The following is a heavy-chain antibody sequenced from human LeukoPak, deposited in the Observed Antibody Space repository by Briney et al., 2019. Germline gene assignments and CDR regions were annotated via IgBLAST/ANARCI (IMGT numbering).Heavy chain of an antibody. CDR1: GGSISSSSYY. CDR2: IYYSGST. D-gene: IGHD3-3*01. CDR3: ARVGYDFWSGYYTDY. Sequence: SETLSLACTVSGGSISSSSYYWGWIRQPPGKGLEWIGSIYYSGSTYHNPSLKSRVTISVDTSKNQFSLKLSSVTAADTAVYYCARVGYDFWSGYYTDYWGQGTLVTVSS. V-gene: IGHV4-39*07. J-gene: IGHJ4*02.